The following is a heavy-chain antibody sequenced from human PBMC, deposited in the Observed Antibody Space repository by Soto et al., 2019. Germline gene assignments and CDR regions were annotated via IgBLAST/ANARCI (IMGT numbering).Heavy chain of an antibody. CDR1: GGSISSSDYY. CDR3: ARQAGAFGYYMDV. V-gene: IGHV4-39*01. J-gene: IGHJ6*03. Sequence: QLQLQESGPGLVKPSETLSLTCTVSGGSISSSDYYWGWIRQPPGKGLEWIGAIYYSGTTYCSPSLQSRVTISVDTSKNQFSLKMRSVTAADTAVYFCARQAGAFGYYMDVWGKGPTVTVSS. D-gene: IGHD3-3*02. CDR2: IYYSGTT.